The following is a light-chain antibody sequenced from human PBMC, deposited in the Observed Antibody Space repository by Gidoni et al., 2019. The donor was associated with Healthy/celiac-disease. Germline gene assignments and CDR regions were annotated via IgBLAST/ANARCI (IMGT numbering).Light chain of an antibody. Sequence: QSALTHPASVSGSPGQSITISYTGTSSDVGSYNLVSWYQQHPGKAPKLMIYEGSKRPSGVSNRFSGSKSGNTASLTISGLQAEDEADYYCCSYAGSSTLYVFGTGTKVTVL. CDR3: CSYAGSSTLYV. V-gene: IGLV2-23*01. J-gene: IGLJ1*01. CDR2: EGS. CDR1: SSDVGSYNL.